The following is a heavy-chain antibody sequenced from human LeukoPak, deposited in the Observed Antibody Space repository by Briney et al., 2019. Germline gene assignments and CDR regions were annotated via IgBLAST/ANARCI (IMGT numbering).Heavy chain of an antibody. Sequence: GGSLRLSCSASGFTFSSFAMYWVRQAPGKGLEWVAVIWYDGSNKYYADSVKGRFTISRDNSKNTLYLQMNSLRAEDTAVYYCARGPKLRGEFDYWGQGTLVTVSS. CDR1: GFTFSSFA. CDR2: IWYDGSNK. V-gene: IGHV3-33*07. J-gene: IGHJ4*02. CDR3: ARGPKLRGEFDY.